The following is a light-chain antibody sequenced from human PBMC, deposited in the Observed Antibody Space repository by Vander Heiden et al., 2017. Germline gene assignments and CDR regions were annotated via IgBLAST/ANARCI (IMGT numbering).Light chain of an antibody. CDR1: QSVSRK. CDR3: QQDYTWPLG. J-gene: IGKJ2*03. CDR2: GAS. V-gene: IGKV3-15*01. Sequence: EIVMTQSPATLSVSPGERVTLSCRASQSVSRKLAWYQQKPGQPPRLLIYGASTRATGFPARFSGTGSGTEFTLTISSLQSEDFAVYYCQQDYTWPLGFGHGTKLDIK.